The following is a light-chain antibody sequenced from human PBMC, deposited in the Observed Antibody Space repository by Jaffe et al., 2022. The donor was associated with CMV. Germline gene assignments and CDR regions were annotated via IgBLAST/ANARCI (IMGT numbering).Light chain of an antibody. CDR3: QQSYSTPLT. J-gene: IGKJ4*01. Sequence: DIQMTQSPSALSASVGDRVIITCRASQSISNYLNWYQQKPGKAPKLLIYAASSLQSGVPSRFSGSGSGTDFTLTISILQREDFATYYCQQSYSTPLTFGGGTKVEIK. V-gene: IGKV1-39*01. CDR2: AAS. CDR1: QSISNY.